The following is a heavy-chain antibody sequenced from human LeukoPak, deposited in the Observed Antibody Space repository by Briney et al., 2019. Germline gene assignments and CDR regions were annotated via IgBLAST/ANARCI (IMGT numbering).Heavy chain of an antibody. CDR3: ARDREGHQPPFYYYYAMDV. CDR1: GYTHSSYG. J-gene: IGHJ6*02. CDR2: ISGYNGYT. D-gene: IGHD2-2*01. Sequence: ASVKVSCKASGYTHSSYGISWVRQAPGQGLEWMGWISGYNGYTQYAQKVQGRVTMTTDTSTSTAYMELRSLRSDGTAVYYCARDREGHQPPFYYYYAMDVWGQGTTVTVSS. V-gene: IGHV1-18*01.